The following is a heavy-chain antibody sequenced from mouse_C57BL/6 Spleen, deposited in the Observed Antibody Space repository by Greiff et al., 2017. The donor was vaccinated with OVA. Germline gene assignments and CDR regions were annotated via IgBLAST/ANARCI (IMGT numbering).Heavy chain of an antibody. CDR1: GYNFTSYW. CDR3: ARNYGSSYDFDY. V-gene: IGHV1-69*01. Sequence: VQLQQPGAELVMPGASVKLSCKASGYNFTSYWMHWVKQRPGQGLEWIGGIDPSDSSTNSNQKFKGKSTLTVDKSSSTAYMQLSSLTSEDSAVYYCARNYGSSYDFDYWGQGTTLTVSS. J-gene: IGHJ2*01. D-gene: IGHD1-1*01. CDR2: IDPSDSST.